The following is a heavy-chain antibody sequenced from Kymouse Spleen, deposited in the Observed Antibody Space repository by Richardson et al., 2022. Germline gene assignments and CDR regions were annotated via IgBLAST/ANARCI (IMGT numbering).Heavy chain of an antibody. CDR2: IKSKTDGGTT. J-gene: IGHJ6*02. V-gene: IGHV3-15*01. CDR3: TTDDPRGSCYDILTGYSITMVRGVMDV. Sequence: EVQLVESGGGLVKPGGSLRLSCAASGFTFSNAWMSWVRQAPGKGLEWVGRIKSKTDGGTTDYAAPVKGRFTISRDDSKNTLYLQMNSLKTEDTAVYYCTTDDPRGSCYDILTGYSITMVRGVMDVWGQGTTVTVSS. CDR1: GFTFSNAW. D-gene: IGHD3-9*01.